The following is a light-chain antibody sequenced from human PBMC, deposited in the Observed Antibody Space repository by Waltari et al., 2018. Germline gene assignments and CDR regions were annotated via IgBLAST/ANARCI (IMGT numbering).Light chain of an antibody. CDR2: WAS. J-gene: IGKJ1*01. CDR3: QQYYSTPWT. Sequence: DIVMTQSPDSLAVSLGERATINCHSSKSVLYSSNNKSYLAWYQHKPGPPPKLLIYWASTRESGVPDRFSGSGSGTDFTLTISSLQAEDVAVYYCQQYYSTPWTFGQGTKVEI. CDR1: KSVLYSSNNKSY. V-gene: IGKV4-1*01.